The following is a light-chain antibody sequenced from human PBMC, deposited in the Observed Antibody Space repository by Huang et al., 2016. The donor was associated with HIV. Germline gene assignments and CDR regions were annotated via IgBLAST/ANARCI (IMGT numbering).Light chain of an antibody. CDR2: GAS. CDR1: QTVNSN. Sequence: EIVMTQSPATLSVSPGERATLSCRASQTVNSNLAWYQHKPGQAPRLLIYGASTRATGVPARSSGSGSGTKFTLTISSLQSEDFAVYYCQQYNNWLAFGQGTKVEIK. J-gene: IGKJ1*01. CDR3: QQYNNWLA. V-gene: IGKV3-15*01.